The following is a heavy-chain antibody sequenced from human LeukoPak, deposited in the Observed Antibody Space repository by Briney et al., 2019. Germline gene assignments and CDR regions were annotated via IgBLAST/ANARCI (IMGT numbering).Heavy chain of an antibody. D-gene: IGHD3-22*01. CDR2: ISSSGSTI. V-gene: IGHV3-11*01. CDR3: ARVGSSGYPIDY. CDR1: GFTFSDYY. J-gene: IGHJ4*02. Sequence: PGGSLRLSCAASGFTFSDYYMSWIRQAPGKGLEWVSYISSSGSTINYADSVKGRFTISRDSAKKSLFLQMNSLRAEDTAVYYCARVGSSGYPIDYWGQGTLVTVSS.